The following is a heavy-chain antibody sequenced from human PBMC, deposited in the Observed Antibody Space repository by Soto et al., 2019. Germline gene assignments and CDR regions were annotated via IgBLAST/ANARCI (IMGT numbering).Heavy chain of an antibody. CDR1: GGTFSSYA. CDR2: IIPIFVTA. D-gene: IGHD2-2*02. J-gene: IGHJ5*02. Sequence: SVKVSCKAAGGTFSSYAISWVRQAPGQGLEWMGGIIPIFVTANYAQKFQGRITITADQSRSPAYMELSSLRSEDTAVYYCARGPVVVPTAISNWFDPWGQGTLVTVS. V-gene: IGHV1-69*13. CDR3: ARGPVVVPTAISNWFDP.